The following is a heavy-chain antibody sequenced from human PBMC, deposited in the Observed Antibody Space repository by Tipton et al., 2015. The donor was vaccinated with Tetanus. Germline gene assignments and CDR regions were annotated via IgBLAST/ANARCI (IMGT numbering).Heavy chain of an antibody. V-gene: IGHV4-39*01. Sequence: TLSLTCTVSGGSISGSSYYWGWIRQPPGKGLEWIGSIYYSGSSYYNPTLKSRVTISVDTSKNLFSLKLDSVTAADTAVYYCARSADNWFDPWGQGTLVTVSS. CDR1: GGSISGSSYY. CDR3: ARSADNWFDP. J-gene: IGHJ5*02. CDR2: IYYSGSS.